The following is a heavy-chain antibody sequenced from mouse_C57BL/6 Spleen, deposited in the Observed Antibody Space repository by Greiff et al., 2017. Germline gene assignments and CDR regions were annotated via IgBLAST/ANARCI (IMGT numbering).Heavy chain of an antibody. CDR3: ARKGGSTYYYAMDY. Sequence: QVQLQQPGAELVRPGSSVKLSCKASGYTFTSYWMDWVKQRPGQGLEWIGNISPSDSETHYNQKFKDKATLTVDKSSSTAYMQLSSLTSEDSAVYYCARKGGSTYYYAMDYWGQGTSVTVSS. D-gene: IGHD1-1*01. CDR1: GYTFTSYW. J-gene: IGHJ4*01. V-gene: IGHV1-61*01. CDR2: ISPSDSET.